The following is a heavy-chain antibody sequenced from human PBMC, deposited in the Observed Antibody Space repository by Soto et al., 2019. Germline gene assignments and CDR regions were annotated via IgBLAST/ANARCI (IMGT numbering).Heavy chain of an antibody. D-gene: IGHD3-10*01. CDR1: GFAFHRYG. V-gene: IGHV3-33*01. CDR3: ARDGSGGDWRFFDY. CDR2: IWYDGTTK. J-gene: IGHJ4*02. Sequence: QVQLVESGGGVVQPGRSLRLSCAASGFAFHRYGIHWVRQAPGMGLEWVADIWYDGTTKYYADSVKGRFSVSRDDSENTVYLQMDSLRAGDTAVYYCARDGSGGDWRFFDYWGQGTLVTVSS.